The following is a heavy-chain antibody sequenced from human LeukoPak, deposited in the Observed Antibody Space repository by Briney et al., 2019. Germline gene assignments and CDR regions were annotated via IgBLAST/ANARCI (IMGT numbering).Heavy chain of an antibody. Sequence: GGSLRLSCAASGFTFSSYTMNWVRQAPGKGLEWVSSIRSSGSYIYYADSVKGRFTISRDNAKNSLYLQMNSLRAEDTAVYYCARIYYGSGSYLFDYWGQGTLVTVSS. V-gene: IGHV3-21*04. CDR3: ARIYYGSGSYLFDY. D-gene: IGHD3-10*01. CDR1: GFTFSSYT. CDR2: IRSSGSYI. J-gene: IGHJ4*02.